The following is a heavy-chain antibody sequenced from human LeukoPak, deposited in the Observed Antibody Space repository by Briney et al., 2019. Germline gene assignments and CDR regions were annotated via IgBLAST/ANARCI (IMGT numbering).Heavy chain of an antibody. CDR2: IYYSGST. J-gene: IGHJ3*02. CDR3: ARDFYDNSAFDI. V-gene: IGHV4-59*01. Sequence: SETLSLTCTVSGGSISSYYWNWIRQPPGKGLEWIGNIYYSGSTNYNPSLESRVTISVDTSKNQFSLRLSSVTAADTAVYYCARDFYDNSAFDIWGQGTMVTVSS. D-gene: IGHD3-22*01. CDR1: GGSISSYY.